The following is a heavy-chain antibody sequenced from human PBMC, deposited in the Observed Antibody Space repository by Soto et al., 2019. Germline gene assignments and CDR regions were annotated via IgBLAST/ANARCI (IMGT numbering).Heavy chain of an antibody. D-gene: IGHD3-16*01. CDR3: ARGLLLITLGGVNVKDFFDF. V-gene: IGHV1-3*04. CDR1: GCTFTTCP. J-gene: IGHJ4*02. Sequence: ASVKVSCKASGCTFTTCPIHWVRQAPGQRPEGMGLINTGKGDQEYSQKFQGRVTITRDTSARTTYMELSSRQSADTACYYFARGLLLITLGGVNVKDFFDFWGRGTRVTASS. CDR2: INTGKGDQ.